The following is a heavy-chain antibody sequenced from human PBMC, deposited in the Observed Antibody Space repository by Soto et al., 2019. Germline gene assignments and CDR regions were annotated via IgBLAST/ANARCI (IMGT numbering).Heavy chain of an antibody. D-gene: IGHD3-3*01. CDR3: ARPVSDYDFWSGGQYYGMDV. CDR2: IYYSGST. V-gene: IGHV4-39*01. CDR1: GGSISSSSYY. Sequence: SETLSLTCTVSGGSISSSSYYWGWIRQPPGKGLEWIGSIYYSGSTYYNPSLKSRVTISVDTSKNQFSLKLSSVTAADTAVYYCARPVSDYDFWSGGQYYGMDVWGQGTTVTVSS. J-gene: IGHJ6*02.